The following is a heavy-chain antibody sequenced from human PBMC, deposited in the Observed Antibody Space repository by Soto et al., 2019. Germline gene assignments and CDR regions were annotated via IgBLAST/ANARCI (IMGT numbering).Heavy chain of an antibody. D-gene: IGHD4-17*01. V-gene: IGHV3-23*01. Sequence: EVQLLESGGGLVQPGGSLRLSCAASGFTFSSYAMSWVRQAPGKGLEWVSAMSGSGGSTYYADSVKGRFTITRDNSKNTLDLQMNSLRAKEMAVYYCAKGVKDYPPQGEFDPLGQRTTVPVSS. CDR2: MSGSGGST. CDR1: GFTFSSYA. J-gene: IGHJ5*02. CDR3: AKGVKDYPPQGEFDP.